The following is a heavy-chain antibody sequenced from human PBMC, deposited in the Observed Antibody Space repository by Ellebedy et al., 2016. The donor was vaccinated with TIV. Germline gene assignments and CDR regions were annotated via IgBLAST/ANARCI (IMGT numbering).Heavy chain of an antibody. Sequence: SVKVSCXASGGTFSSYAISWVRQAPGQGLEWMGGIIPIFGTANYAQKLQGRVTMTTDTSTSTAYMELRSLRSDDTAVYYCARVYTWLLFDPWGQGTLVTVSS. D-gene: IGHD6-19*01. CDR3: ARVYTWLLFDP. CDR1: GGTFSSYA. CDR2: IIPIFGTA. V-gene: IGHV1-69*05. J-gene: IGHJ5*02.